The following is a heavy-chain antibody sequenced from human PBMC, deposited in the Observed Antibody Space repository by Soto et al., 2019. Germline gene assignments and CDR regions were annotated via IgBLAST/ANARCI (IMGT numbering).Heavy chain of an antibody. V-gene: IGHV1-46*03. CDR3: FRDVNDNGVYNSVTENSQP. J-gene: IGHJ1*01. D-gene: IGHD3-22*01. Sequence: QVQLVQSGAEVKKPGASVKVSCKASGYTFINYYMNWVRQAPGQRPEWMGIINPSGGSTSYAHESQGSLTIPTDTPTSTFKRERTSRRSDDTAVYYCFRDVNDNGVYNSVTENSQPWGRGTLVTFP. CDR2: INPSGGST. CDR1: GYTFINYY.